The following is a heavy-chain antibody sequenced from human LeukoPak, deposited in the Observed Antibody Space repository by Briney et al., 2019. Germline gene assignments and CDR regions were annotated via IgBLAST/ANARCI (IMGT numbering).Heavy chain of an antibody. J-gene: IGHJ4*02. V-gene: IGHV4-34*01. Sequence: ETLSLTCAVYRGSFSGYYWSWIRQPPGKGLEWIGEIHHSGSTNYNPSLKSRVTISVDTSKNQFSLKLSSVTAADTAVYYCAREGDSSVYYDYWGQGTLVTVSS. CDR2: IHHSGST. CDR1: RGSFSGYY. D-gene: IGHD3-22*01. CDR3: AREGDSSVYYDY.